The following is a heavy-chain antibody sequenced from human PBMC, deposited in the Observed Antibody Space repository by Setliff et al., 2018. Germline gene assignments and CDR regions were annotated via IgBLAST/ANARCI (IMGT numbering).Heavy chain of an antibody. CDR2: INPRSGGT. Sequence: ASVKVSCKASGYTFTDYYIHWVRQAHGQGLEWMGWINPRSGGTNFPQTFQGRVTMTRDTSINTAYMEVNRLTYDDTAVYYCARGEHIVSGDFYHYIDVLGKVTTVTVS. D-gene: IGHD2-15*01. CDR1: GYTFTDYY. CDR3: ARGEHIVSGDFYHYIDV. J-gene: IGHJ6*03. V-gene: IGHV1-2*02.